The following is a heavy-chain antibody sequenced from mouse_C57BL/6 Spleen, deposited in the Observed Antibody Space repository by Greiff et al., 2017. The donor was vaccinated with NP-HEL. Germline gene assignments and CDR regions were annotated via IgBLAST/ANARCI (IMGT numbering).Heavy chain of an antibody. J-gene: IGHJ4*01. Sequence: QVQLQQPGAELVRPGSSVKLSCKASGYTFTSYWMHWVKQRPIQGLEWIGNIDPSDSETHYNQKFKDKATLTVDKSSSTAYMQLSSLTSEDSAVYYCAIEGDGYYVDYWGQGTSVTVSS. V-gene: IGHV1-52*01. CDR1: GYTFTSYW. CDR3: AIEGDGYYVDY. CDR2: IDPSDSET. D-gene: IGHD2-3*01.